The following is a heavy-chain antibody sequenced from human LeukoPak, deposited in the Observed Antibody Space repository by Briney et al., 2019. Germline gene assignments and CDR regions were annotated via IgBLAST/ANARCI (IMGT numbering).Heavy chain of an antibody. CDR2: ISSSSSYI. Sequence: AGSLRLSCAASRFTFSSYSMNWVRQAPGKGLEWVSSISSSSSYIYYADSVKGRFTISRDNAINSLYLQMNSLRAEDTAVYYCARAPGYSSGWYYFDYWGQGILVTVSS. V-gene: IGHV3-21*04. J-gene: IGHJ4*02. D-gene: IGHD6-19*01. CDR1: RFTFSSYS. CDR3: ARAPGYSSGWYYFDY.